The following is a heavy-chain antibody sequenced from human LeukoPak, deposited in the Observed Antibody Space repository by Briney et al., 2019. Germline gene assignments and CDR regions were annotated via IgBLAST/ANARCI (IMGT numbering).Heavy chain of an antibody. V-gene: IGHV4-34*01. CDR1: GGSFSGFY. Sequence: SETLSLTCAVYGGSFSGFYWSWIRQPPGQGLEWIGEINHSGRTNFNSSLKSRVTISIDTSKNQFSLQLSSVTAADTAVYYCVRARGYSYGYVGDWGRGTLVTVSS. CDR2: INHSGRT. J-gene: IGHJ2*01. CDR3: VRARGYSYGYVGD. D-gene: IGHD5-18*01.